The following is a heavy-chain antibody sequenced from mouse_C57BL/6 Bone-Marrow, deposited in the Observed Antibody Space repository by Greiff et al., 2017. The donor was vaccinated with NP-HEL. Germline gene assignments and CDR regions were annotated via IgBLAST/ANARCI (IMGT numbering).Heavy chain of an antibody. CDR2: ISSGGSYT. D-gene: IGHD2-3*01. J-gene: IGHJ2*01. CDR3: ARRRWLLREYFDY. Sequence: EVKLVESGGDLVKPGGSLKLSCAASGFTFSSYGMSWVRQTPDKRLEWVATISSGGSYTYYPDSVKGRFTISRDNAKNTLYLQMSSLKSEDTAMYYCARRRWLLREYFDYWGQGTTLTVSS. V-gene: IGHV5-6*02. CDR1: GFTFSSYG.